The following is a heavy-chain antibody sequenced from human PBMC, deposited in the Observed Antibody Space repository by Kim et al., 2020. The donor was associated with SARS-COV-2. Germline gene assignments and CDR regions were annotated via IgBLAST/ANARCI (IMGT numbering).Heavy chain of an antibody. J-gene: IGHJ1*01. CDR3: ARLRPLTLTHIAAAGQTEYFQH. Sequence: SETLSLTCTVSGGSISSSSYYWGWIRQPPGKGLEWIGSIYYSGSTYYNPSLKSRVTISVDTSKNQFSLKLSSVTAADTAVYYCARLRPLTLTHIAAAGQTEYFQHWGQGTLVTVSS. CDR2: IYYSGST. V-gene: IGHV4-39*01. D-gene: IGHD6-13*01. CDR1: GGSISSSSYY.